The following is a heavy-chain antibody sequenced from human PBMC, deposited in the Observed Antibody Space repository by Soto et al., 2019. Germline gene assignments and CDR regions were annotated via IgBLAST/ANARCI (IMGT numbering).Heavy chain of an antibody. J-gene: IGHJ6*02. CDR3: AREQVGVYYYEGMDG. Sequence: ASVQVSCKASGYTFTSYAMHWVRQAPGQRLEWMGWINAGNGNTKYSQKFQGRVTITRDTSASTAYMELSSLRSEDTAVYYCAREQVGVYYYEGMDGWGQGTTGTGS. V-gene: IGHV1-3*01. D-gene: IGHD2-8*01. CDR1: GYTFTSYA. CDR2: INAGNGNT.